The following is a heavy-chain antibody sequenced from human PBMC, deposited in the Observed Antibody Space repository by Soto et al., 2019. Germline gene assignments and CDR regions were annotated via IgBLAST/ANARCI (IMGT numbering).Heavy chain of an antibody. D-gene: IGHD2-2*01. CDR2: INPNSGGT. CDR1: GYTFTGYY. CDR3: ARVSSSYYYYGMDV. Sequence: GASVKVSCKASGYTFTGYYMHWVRQAPGQGLEWMGWINPNSGGTNYAQKIQGWVTMTRDTSISTAYMELSRLRSDDTAVYYCARVSSSYYYYGMDVWGQGTTVTVSS. V-gene: IGHV1-2*04. J-gene: IGHJ6*02.